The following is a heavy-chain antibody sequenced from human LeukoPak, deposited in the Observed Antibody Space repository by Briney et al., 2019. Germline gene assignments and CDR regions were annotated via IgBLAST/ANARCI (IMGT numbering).Heavy chain of an antibody. CDR3: ARDRKQWLRGPFDP. J-gene: IGHJ5*02. CDR1: GYSISSGYY. Sequence: SETLSLTCTVSGYSISSGYYWGWIRQPPGKGLEWIGYIYYSGSTKYNPSLKSRVTISVDTSKNQFSLKVRSVTTADTAVYYCARDRKQWLRGPFDPWGQGTLVTVSS. CDR2: IYYSGST. V-gene: IGHV4-38-2*02. D-gene: IGHD6-19*01.